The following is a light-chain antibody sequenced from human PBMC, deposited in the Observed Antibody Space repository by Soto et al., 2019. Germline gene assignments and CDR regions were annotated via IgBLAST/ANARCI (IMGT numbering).Light chain of an antibody. CDR2: AAS. V-gene: IGKV1-12*01. J-gene: IGKJ3*01. CDR3: QQSNSVPFT. Sequence: DIQMTQSPSSVSASVGDRVTITCRASQDISNWLAWYQQKPGKAHKLLIYAASNLQDGVTSRFSGSGSGTDYTLTISSLQPEDFATYYCQQSNSVPFTFGPGTKVDVK. CDR1: QDISNW.